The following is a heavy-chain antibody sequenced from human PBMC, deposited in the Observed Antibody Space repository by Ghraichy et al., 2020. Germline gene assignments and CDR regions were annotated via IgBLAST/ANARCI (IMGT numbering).Heavy chain of an antibody. V-gene: IGHV4-38-2*02. Sequence: SETLYLTCTVSDDSINNGHQWGWIRQAPGKGLEWLGSIYRTGATYYNPSFRSRVSLSVDTSKNQFSLNVYSVTAADTAVYYCARDWGAKNWFDPWGQGILVTVSS. D-gene: IGHD3-16*01. CDR1: DDSINNGHQ. CDR3: ARDWGAKNWFDP. CDR2: IYRTGAT. J-gene: IGHJ5*02.